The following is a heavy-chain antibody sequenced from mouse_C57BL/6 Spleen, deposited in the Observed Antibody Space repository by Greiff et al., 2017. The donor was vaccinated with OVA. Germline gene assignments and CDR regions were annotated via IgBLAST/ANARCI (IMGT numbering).Heavy chain of an antibody. CDR2: IYPGDGDT. CDR1: GYAFSSYW. J-gene: IGHJ2*01. Sequence: VQLQQSGAELVKPGASVKISCKASGYAFSSYWMNWVKQRPGKGLEWIGQIYPGDGDTNYNGKFKGKATLTADKSSCTAYMQLSSLTSEDSAVYFCARDYDGSSYSFDYWGQGTTLTVSS. CDR3: ARDYDGSSYSFDY. V-gene: IGHV1-80*01. D-gene: IGHD1-1*01.